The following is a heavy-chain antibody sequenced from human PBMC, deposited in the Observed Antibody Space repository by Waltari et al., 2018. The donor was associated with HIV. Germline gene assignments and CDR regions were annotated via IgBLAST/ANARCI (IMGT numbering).Heavy chain of an antibody. D-gene: IGHD3-22*01. CDR1: GFSFSRYR. CDR2: ISSSSSYI. Sequence: EVQLVESGGGLVKPGGSLRLSCAASGFSFSRYRMNWVGKAPGKGLEWVSSISSSSSYIYYADSVKGRFTISRDNAKNSLYLQMNSLRAEDTAVYYCARDSGPYYYDSSGYASFDYWGQGTLVTVSS. J-gene: IGHJ4*02. CDR3: ARDSGPYYYDSSGYASFDY. V-gene: IGHV3-21*01.